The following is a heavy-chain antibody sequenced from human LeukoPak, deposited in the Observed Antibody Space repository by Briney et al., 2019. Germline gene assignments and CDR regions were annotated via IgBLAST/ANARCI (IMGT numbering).Heavy chain of an antibody. CDR3: ARVSTGAFDI. D-gene: IGHD4-17*01. V-gene: IGHV1-18*04. J-gene: IGHJ3*02. Sequence: ASVKVSCKASGYTFTGYYMHWVRQAPGQGLEWMGWISAYNGNTNYAQKLQGRVTMTTDTSTSTAYMELRSLRSDDTAVYYCARVSTGAFDIWGQGTMVTVSS. CDR2: ISAYNGNT. CDR1: GYTFTGYY.